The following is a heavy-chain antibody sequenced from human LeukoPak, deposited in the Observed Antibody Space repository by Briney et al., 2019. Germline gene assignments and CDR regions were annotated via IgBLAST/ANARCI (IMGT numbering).Heavy chain of an antibody. V-gene: IGHV3-74*01. D-gene: IGHD1-26*01. CDR3: VRGAVGTGVWFDP. CDR2: INIDGATT. CDR1: GFTSSGYW. J-gene: IGHJ5*02. Sequence: GGSLRLSCAASGFTSSGYWRHCVREAPRKGLEWGSRINIDGATTNYTDSVKGRFTISRDNAKNTLHLQMNRLRADDTAVYYCVRGAVGTGVWFDPWGEGTLVTVSS.